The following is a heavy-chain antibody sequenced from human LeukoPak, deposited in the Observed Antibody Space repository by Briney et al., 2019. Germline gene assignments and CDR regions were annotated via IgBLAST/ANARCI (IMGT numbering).Heavy chain of an antibody. Sequence: GGSLRLSCAASGFIFNTAWLSWFRQAPGKWLERVGRIKSKSDGGTAEYTAPVRGRFIISRDDSRNTIYLQMNSLRTEDTAVYYCTTGSICGVVTHAEDYWGQGTLVTVSS. J-gene: IGHJ4*02. D-gene: IGHD3-3*01. V-gene: IGHV3-15*01. CDR2: IKSKSDGGTA. CDR3: TTGSICGVVTHAEDY. CDR1: GFIFNTAW.